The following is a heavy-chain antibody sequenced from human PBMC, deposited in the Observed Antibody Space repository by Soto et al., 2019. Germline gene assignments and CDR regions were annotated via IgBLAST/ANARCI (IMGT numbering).Heavy chain of an antibody. V-gene: IGHV1-18*01. Sequence: GASVKVSCKASGYTFTSYGISWVRQAPGQGLEWMGWISAYNGNTNYAQKLQGRVTMTTDTSTSTAYMELRSLRSDDTAVYYCARLSSSWYSSNWFDPWGQGTLVTVSS. D-gene: IGHD6-13*01. CDR3: ARLSSSWYSSNWFDP. CDR1: GYTFTSYG. CDR2: ISAYNGNT. J-gene: IGHJ5*02.